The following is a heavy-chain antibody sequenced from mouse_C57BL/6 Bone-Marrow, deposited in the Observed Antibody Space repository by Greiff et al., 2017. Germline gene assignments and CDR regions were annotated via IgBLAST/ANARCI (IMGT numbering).Heavy chain of an antibody. J-gene: IGHJ2*01. Sequence: VQLQQPGAELVRPGSSVKLSCKASGYTFTSYWMHWVKQRPIQGLEWIGNIDPSDSETHYNQKFKDKATLTVDKSSGTAYMQLSSLTSEDSAVYYCARGVYYGSPYYFDYWGQGTTLTVSS. CDR3: ARGVYYGSPYYFDY. V-gene: IGHV1-52*01. D-gene: IGHD2-2*01. CDR2: IDPSDSET. CDR1: GYTFTSYW.